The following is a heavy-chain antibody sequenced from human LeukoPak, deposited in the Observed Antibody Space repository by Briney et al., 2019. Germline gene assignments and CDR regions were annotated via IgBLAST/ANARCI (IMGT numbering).Heavy chain of an antibody. Sequence: SVKVSCKASGGTFSSYAISWVRQAPGQGLEWMGGIIPIFGTANYAQKFQGRVTITTDESTSTAYMEPSSLRSEDTAVYYCARDALSYGTTFHHLDYWGQGTLVSVSS. CDR2: IIPIFGTA. V-gene: IGHV1-69*05. CDR1: GGTFSSYA. J-gene: IGHJ4*02. D-gene: IGHD1-7*01. CDR3: ARDALSYGTTFHHLDY.